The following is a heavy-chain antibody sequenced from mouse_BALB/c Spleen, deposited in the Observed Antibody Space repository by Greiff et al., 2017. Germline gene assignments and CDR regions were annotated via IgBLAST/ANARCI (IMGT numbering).Heavy chain of an antibody. CDR2: ISSGSSTI. Sequence: EVKLMESGGGLVQPGGSRKLSCAASGFTFSSFGMHWVRQAPEKGLEWVAYISSGSSTIYYADTVKGRFTISRDNPKNTLFLQMTSLRSEETAMYYCARSPLRLYAMDYWGQGTSVTVSS. CDR1: GFTFSSFG. CDR3: ARSPLRLYAMDY. D-gene: IGHD2-4*01. V-gene: IGHV5-17*02. J-gene: IGHJ4*01.